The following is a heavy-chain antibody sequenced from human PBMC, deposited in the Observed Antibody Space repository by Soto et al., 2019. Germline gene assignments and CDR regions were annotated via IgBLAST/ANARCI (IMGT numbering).Heavy chain of an antibody. Sequence: PGESLKISCKGSGYSFTSYWIGWVRQMPGKGLEWMGIIYPGDSDTRYSPSFQGQVTISADKSISTAYLQWSSLKASDTAMYYCARLSGYCSSTSCYKRDPGQDGAFDYWGQGTLVTVSS. CDR1: GYSFTSYW. V-gene: IGHV5-51*01. CDR2: IYPGDSDT. CDR3: ARLSGYCSSTSCYKRDPGQDGAFDY. J-gene: IGHJ4*02. D-gene: IGHD2-2*02.